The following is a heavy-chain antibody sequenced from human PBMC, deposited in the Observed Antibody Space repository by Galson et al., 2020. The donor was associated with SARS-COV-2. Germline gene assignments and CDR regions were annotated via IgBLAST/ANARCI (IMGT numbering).Heavy chain of an antibody. V-gene: IGHV4-34*01. CDR2: INHSGNT. CDR1: GGSFSGYY. D-gene: IGHD4-17*01. Sequence: ETSETLSLPCAVYGGSFSGYYWSWIRQPPGKGLEWIGEINHSGNTNYNPSLESRVVIFVDTSKNEVSLNLTSVTAADTAVYYCARDPYTDSGRFDYWGQGTLVTVSS. J-gene: IGHJ4*02. CDR3: ARDPYTDSGRFDY.